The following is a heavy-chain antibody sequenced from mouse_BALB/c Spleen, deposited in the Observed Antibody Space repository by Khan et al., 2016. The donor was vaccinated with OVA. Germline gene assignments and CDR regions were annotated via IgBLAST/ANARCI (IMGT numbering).Heavy chain of an antibody. CDR3: ARSNYGPFAY. CDR2: ISSGGDNT. CDR1: GFTFSSFT. J-gene: IGHJ3*01. D-gene: IGHD1-1*02. V-gene: IGHV5-9*03. Sequence: EVELVESGGGLVKPGGSLKLSCAASGFTFSSFTMSWVRQTPEQRLEWVASISSGGDNTYYPDRVKGRFTISRDNAKNNLYLQMSSLRSEDTALYYCARSNYGPFAYWGQGTLVTVSA.